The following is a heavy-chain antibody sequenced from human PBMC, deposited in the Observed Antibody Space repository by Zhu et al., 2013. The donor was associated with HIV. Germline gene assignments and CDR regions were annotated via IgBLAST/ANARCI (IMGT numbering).Heavy chain of an antibody. CDR3: ARDAKFGSGSYYKPGYYYYYGMDV. CDR1: GYTFQDYD. V-gene: IGHV1-46*02. J-gene: IGHJ6*02. D-gene: IGHD3-10*01. CDR2: TNPSGAST. Sequence: QVQMLQSGAEVKKPGASVKVSCKASGYTFQDYDIHWVRQAPGQGLEWMGVTNPSGASTTYAQKFQGRVTMTRDTSTSTVYMELSSLRSEDTAMYYCARDAKFGSGSYYKPGYYYYYGMDVWGQGTTVTVSS.